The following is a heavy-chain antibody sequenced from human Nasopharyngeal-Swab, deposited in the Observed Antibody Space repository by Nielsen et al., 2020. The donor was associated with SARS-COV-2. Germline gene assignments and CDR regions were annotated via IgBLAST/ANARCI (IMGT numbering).Heavy chain of an antibody. D-gene: IGHD3-22*01. V-gene: IGHV4-34*01. J-gene: IGHJ4*02. CDR2: INHSGST. Sequence: GQAAGKGLEWIGEINHSGSTNYNPSLKSRVTISVDTSKNQFSLKLSSVTAADTAVYYCARGQRYYDSHPPVDYWGQGTLVTVSS. CDR3: ARGQRYYDSHPPVDY.